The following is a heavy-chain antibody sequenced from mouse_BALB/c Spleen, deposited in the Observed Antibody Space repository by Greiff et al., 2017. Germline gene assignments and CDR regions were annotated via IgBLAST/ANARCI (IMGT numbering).Heavy chain of an antibody. J-gene: IGHJ4*01. CDR3: ARVYDYDAMDY. V-gene: IGHV5-4*02. Sequence: VQLKESGGGLVKPGGSLKLSCAASGFTFSDYYMYWVRQTPEKRLEWVATISDGGSYTYYPDSVKGRFTISRDNAKNNLYLQMSSLKSEDTAMYYCARVYDYDAMDYWGQGTSVTVSS. CDR2: ISDGGSYT. CDR1: GFTFSDYY. D-gene: IGHD2-3*01.